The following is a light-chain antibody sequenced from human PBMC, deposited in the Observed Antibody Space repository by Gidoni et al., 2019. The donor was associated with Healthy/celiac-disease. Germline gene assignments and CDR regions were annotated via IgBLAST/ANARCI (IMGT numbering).Light chain of an antibody. Sequence: AIQMTTSPSSLSASVGERVTITCRASQGIRNDLGWYQQKPGKAPKLLIYAASSLQSGVPSRFSGSGSGTDFTLTISSLQPEDFATYYCLQDYNDPWTFGQGTKVEIK. J-gene: IGKJ1*01. CDR2: AAS. V-gene: IGKV1-6*01. CDR1: QGIRND. CDR3: LQDYNDPWT.